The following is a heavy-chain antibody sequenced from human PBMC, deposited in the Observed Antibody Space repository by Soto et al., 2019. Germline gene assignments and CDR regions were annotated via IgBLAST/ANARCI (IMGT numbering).Heavy chain of an antibody. CDR3: AKGGVWDSSSSGGVDY. CDR2: ISYDGSNK. J-gene: IGHJ4*02. Sequence: QVQLVESGGGVVQPGRSLRLSCNASGFPFKSYVIHWVRQAPGKGLEWVAVISYDGSNKYYGDSVKGRFTISRDNSKNTLYLQMNSLRPEDTAVYYCAKGGVWDSSSSGGVDYWGQGTLVTVSS. CDR1: GFPFKSYV. V-gene: IGHV3-30*18. D-gene: IGHD6-6*01.